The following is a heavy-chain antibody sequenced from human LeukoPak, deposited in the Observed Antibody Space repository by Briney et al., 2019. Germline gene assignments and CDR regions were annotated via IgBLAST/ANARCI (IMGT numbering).Heavy chain of an antibody. CDR3: AREVGGWYYYGSGSFPDY. Sequence: PSETLSLTCTVSGGSISSSNYYWGWIRQPPGEGLEWIGSVYYSGSTYYNPSLKSRVTISVDTSSNQFSLKLNFVTAADTAVYYCAREVGGWYYYGSGSFPDYWGQGTLVTVSS. J-gene: IGHJ4*02. CDR1: GGSISSSNYY. V-gene: IGHV4-39*07. D-gene: IGHD3-10*01. CDR2: VYYSGST.